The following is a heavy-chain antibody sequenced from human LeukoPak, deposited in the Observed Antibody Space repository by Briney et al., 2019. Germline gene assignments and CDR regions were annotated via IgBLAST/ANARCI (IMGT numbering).Heavy chain of an antibody. J-gene: IGHJ4*02. CDR3: ARAVSDSSGYDLDY. V-gene: IGHV1-3*03. CDR1: GYTFTSYA. CDR2: INAGNGNT. Sequence: ASVKVSCKASGYTFTSYAMHWVRQAPGQRLEWMGWINAGNGNTKYSQECQGRVTITRDTSASTAYMELSSLRSEDMAVYYCARAVSDSSGYDLDYWGQGTLVTVSS. D-gene: IGHD3-22*01.